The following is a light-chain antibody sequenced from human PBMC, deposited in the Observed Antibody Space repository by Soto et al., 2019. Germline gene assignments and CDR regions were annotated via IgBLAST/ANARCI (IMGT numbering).Light chain of an antibody. CDR1: QGIRNA. J-gene: IGKJ4*01. CDR2: AAS. CDR3: LQHNSYPLT. Sequence: DIQMTQSPSSLSASVGDRVTITCRASQGIRNALGWYQQKPGKAPNRLIYAASSLQSGVPSRFSGSGSGTEFTLTISSLQPEDFATYYCLQHNSYPLTFGGGTKVEIK. V-gene: IGKV1-17*01.